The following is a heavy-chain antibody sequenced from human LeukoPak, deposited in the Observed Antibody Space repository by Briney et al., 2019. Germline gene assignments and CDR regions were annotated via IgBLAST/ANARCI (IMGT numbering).Heavy chain of an antibody. CDR3: ARERPAADFDY. V-gene: IGHV3-74*01. Sequence: GGSLRLSCAASGFTFSNYWMHWVRQAPGKGLAWVSHISTDGSSTNYADSVKDRFTISRDNAKNTLYLQMNSLRAEDTAVYYCARERPAADFDYWGQGTLVTVSS. CDR2: ISTDGSST. CDR1: GFTFSNYW. D-gene: IGHD2-2*01. J-gene: IGHJ4*02.